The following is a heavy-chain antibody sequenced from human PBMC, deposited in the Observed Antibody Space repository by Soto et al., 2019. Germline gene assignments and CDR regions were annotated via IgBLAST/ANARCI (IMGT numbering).Heavy chain of an antibody. V-gene: IGHV4-59*01. D-gene: IGHD3-22*01. Sequence: SETLSLTCTVSGGSISNYYWNWIRQSPGKGLEWMGYVSYSGNINYSPSLKSRVTIAVDTSKNQFSLNLTPVTAADTAVYYCARGSSGYFPTLFWFWGQGTLVTVSS. CDR1: GGSISNYY. CDR2: VSYSGNI. J-gene: IGHJ4*01. CDR3: ARGSSGYFPTLFWF.